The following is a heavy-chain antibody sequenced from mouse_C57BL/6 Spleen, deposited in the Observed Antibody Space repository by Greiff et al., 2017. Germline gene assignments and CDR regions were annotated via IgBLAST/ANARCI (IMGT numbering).Heavy chain of an antibody. J-gene: IGHJ2*01. CDR2: INPSNGGT. D-gene: IGHD1-1*01. CDR1: GYTFTSYW. V-gene: IGHV1-53*01. Sequence: QVQLQQSGTELVKPGASVKLSCKASGYTFTSYWMHWVKQRPGQGLEWIGNINPSNGGTNYNEKFKSKATLTVDKSSSTAYMQLSSLTSEDSAVYYCARWGPYYGSSYHYFDYWGQGTTLTVSS. CDR3: ARWGPYYGSSYHYFDY.